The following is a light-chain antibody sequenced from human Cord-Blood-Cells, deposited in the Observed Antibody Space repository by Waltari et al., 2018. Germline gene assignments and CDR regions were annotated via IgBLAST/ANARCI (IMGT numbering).Light chain of an antibody. J-gene: IGKJ2*01. CDR2: VAS. Sequence: EIVLTQSPGTLSLSPGERATLSCRASQSVSSSYLAWYQKKPGQAPRLLTYVASSRATGIPDRFSGSGSGTDFTLTISRLEPEDFAVYYCQQYGSSPYTFGQGTKLEIK. CDR3: QQYGSSPYT. CDR1: QSVSSSY. V-gene: IGKV3-20*01.